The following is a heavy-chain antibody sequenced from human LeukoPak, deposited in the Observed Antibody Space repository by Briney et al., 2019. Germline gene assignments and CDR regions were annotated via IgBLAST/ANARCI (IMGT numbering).Heavy chain of an antibody. CDR1: GGSISSGGYY. J-gene: IGHJ6*03. CDR2: IYHSGST. V-gene: IGHV4-30-2*01. D-gene: IGHD2-2*01. CDR3: ASEEVVPAATHYYYYMDV. Sequence: PSETLSLTCTVSGGSISSGGYYWSWIRQPPGKGLEWIGYIYHSGSTYYNPSLKSRVTISVDRSKNQFSLKLSSVTAADTAVYYCASEEVVPAATHYYYYMDVWGKGTTVTVSS.